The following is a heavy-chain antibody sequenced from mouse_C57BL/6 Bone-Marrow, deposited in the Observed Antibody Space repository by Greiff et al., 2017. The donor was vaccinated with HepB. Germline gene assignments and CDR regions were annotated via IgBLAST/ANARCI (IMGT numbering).Heavy chain of an antibody. J-gene: IGHJ1*03. V-gene: IGHV1-64*01. CDR1: GYTFTSYW. CDR3: RDGTYFDV. Sequence: VQLQHPGAELVKPGASVKLSCKASGYTFTSYWMHWVKQRPGQGLEWIGMIHPNSGSTNYNEKFKSKATLTVDKSSSTAYMQLSRLTSEDSAVYYCRDGTYFDVWGTGTTVTVSS. D-gene: IGHD3-3*01. CDR2: IHPNSGST.